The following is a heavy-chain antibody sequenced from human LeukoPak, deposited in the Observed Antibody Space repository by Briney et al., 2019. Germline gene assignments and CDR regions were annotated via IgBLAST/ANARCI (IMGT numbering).Heavy chain of an antibody. CDR2: IYYSGST. D-gene: IGHD4-17*01. J-gene: IGHJ6*02. CDR3: ARVRYGNYYYYGMDV. CDR1: GGSLSSYY. V-gene: IGHV4-59*01. Sequence: SETLSLTCTVSGGSLSSYYWSWIRQPPGKGLEWIGYIYYSGSTNYNPSLKSRVTISVDTSKNQFSLKLSSVTAADTAVYYCARVRYGNYYYYGMDVWGQGTTVTVSS.